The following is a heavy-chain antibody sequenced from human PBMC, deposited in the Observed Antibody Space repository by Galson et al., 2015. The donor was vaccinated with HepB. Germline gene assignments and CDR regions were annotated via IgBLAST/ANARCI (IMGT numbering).Heavy chain of an antibody. J-gene: IGHJ4*02. V-gene: IGHV3-13*05. CDR3: ARVTMIVVVILVY. CDR2: IGTAGDP. CDR1: GFTFSSYD. Sequence: SLRLSCAASGFTFSSYDMHWVRQATGKGLEWVSAIGTAGDPYYPGSVKGRFTISRENAKNSLYLQMNSLRAGDTAVYYCARVTMIVVVILVYWGQGTLVTVSS. D-gene: IGHD3-22*01.